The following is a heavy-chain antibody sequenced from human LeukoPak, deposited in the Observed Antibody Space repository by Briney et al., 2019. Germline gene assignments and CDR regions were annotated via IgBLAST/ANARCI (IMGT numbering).Heavy chain of an antibody. Sequence: SETLSLTCTVSGGSISSYYWSWIRQPPGKGLEWIGYIYYSGSTNYNPSLKSRATISVDTSKNQFSLKLSSVTAADTAVYYCARADCSGGSCYIDYWGQGTLVTVSS. D-gene: IGHD2-15*01. CDR2: IYYSGST. CDR1: GGSISSYY. CDR3: ARADCSGGSCYIDY. V-gene: IGHV4-59*01. J-gene: IGHJ4*02.